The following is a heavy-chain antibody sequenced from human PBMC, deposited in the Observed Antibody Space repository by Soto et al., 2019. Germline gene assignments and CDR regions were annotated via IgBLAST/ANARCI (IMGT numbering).Heavy chain of an antibody. CDR3: ARAPVVVPAAFYYYGMDV. Sequence: QVQLVESGGGVVQPGRSLRLSCAASGFNFSSYGMHWVRQAPGKGLEWVAVIWYDGSNKYYADSVKGRFTISRDNSKNTLYLQMNSLRAEDTAVYYCARAPVVVPAAFYYYGMDVWGQGTTVTVSS. CDR2: IWYDGSNK. J-gene: IGHJ6*02. D-gene: IGHD2-2*01. CDR1: GFNFSSYG. V-gene: IGHV3-33*01.